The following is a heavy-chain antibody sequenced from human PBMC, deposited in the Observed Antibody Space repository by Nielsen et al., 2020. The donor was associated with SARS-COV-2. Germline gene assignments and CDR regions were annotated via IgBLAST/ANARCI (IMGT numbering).Heavy chain of an antibody. Sequence: SVKVSCKASGYTFTNYGISWVRQAPGQGLEWMGGIITMSGSTKYTQKFQGRVTITADDSTNTTYMELSSLRSEDTAVYYCARQGSPLHGYYYYYLDVWGKGTTVTVSS. J-gene: IGHJ6*03. CDR3: ARQGSPLHGYYYYYLDV. V-gene: IGHV1-69*13. CDR1: GYTFTNYG. CDR2: IITMSGST. D-gene: IGHD1-26*01.